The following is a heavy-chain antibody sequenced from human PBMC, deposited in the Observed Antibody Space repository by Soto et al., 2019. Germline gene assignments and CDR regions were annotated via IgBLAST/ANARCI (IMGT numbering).Heavy chain of an antibody. D-gene: IGHD4-4*01. CDR2: LIPLFGTP. Sequence: QVQLVQSGAEVKTPGSSVTVSCKASGGTFSNTAFIWVRQAPGQGPEWMGGLIPLFGTPKYAQKLQGKPTSTADEPLNTAYTQLNILPPDEAAVYYCATPAEQLTTALLKGLAHWGHGGLVTVSS. V-gene: IGHV1-69*01. CDR1: GGTFSNTA. CDR3: ATPAEQLTTALLKGLAH. J-gene: IGHJ5*02.